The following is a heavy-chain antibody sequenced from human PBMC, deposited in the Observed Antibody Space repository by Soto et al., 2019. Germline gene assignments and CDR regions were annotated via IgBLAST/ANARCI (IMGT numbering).Heavy chain of an antibody. CDR3: AGRKNSGAFDI. V-gene: IGHV4-59*01. D-gene: IGHD3-10*01. Sequence: SETLSLTCTVSGGSISSYYWSWIRQPPGKGLEWIGYIYYSGSTNYNPSLKSRVTISVDTSKNQFSLKLSSVTAADTGVYYCAGRKNSGAFDIWGQGTMVTVSS. J-gene: IGHJ3*02. CDR1: GGSISSYY. CDR2: IYYSGST.